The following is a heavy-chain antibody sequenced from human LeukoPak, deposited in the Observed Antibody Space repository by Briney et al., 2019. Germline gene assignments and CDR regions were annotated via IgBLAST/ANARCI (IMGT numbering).Heavy chain of an antibody. CDR3: ARTAPPLTGNDYFDY. V-gene: IGHV3-74*01. CDR1: GFTLRNFW. J-gene: IGHJ4*02. CDR2: INPDGSIT. Sequence: GGSLRLSCADSGFTLRNFWVHWVRQPPGKGLVWVSRINPDGSITNYADSVKGRFTISRGNAKNTLYLQMNSLRAEDTAVYYCARTAPPLTGNDYFDYWGQGTLVTVSS. D-gene: IGHD7-27*01.